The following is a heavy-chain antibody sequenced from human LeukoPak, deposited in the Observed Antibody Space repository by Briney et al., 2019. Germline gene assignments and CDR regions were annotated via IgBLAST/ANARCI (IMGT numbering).Heavy chain of an antibody. D-gene: IGHD3-10*01. V-gene: IGHV1-8*01. CDR1: GYTFTSYD. CDR3: ARGLRRWFGELTNWFDP. J-gene: IGHJ5*02. CDR2: MNPNSGNT. Sequence: GASVKVSCKASGYTFTSYDINWVRQATGQGLEWMGWMNPNSGNTGYAQKFQGRVTMTRNTSISTAYMELSSLRSEDTAVYYCARGLRRWFGELTNWFDPWGQGTLVTVSS.